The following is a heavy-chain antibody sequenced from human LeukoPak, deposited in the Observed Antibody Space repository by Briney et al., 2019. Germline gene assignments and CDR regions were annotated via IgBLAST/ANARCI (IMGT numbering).Heavy chain of an antibody. J-gene: IGHJ2*01. CDR1: GFTFSNAW. CDR2: IKRKTDGGTT. CDR3: TTYYDAGREYFDL. D-gene: IGHD3-22*01. V-gene: IGHV3-15*01. Sequence: PGGSLRLSCAASGFTFSNAWMSWVRQAPGKGLEWVARIKRKTDGGTTEYAAPVKGRFTISRDDSKNTLYLQMSSLKTEDTAVYYCTTYYDAGREYFDLWGRGTLVTVSS.